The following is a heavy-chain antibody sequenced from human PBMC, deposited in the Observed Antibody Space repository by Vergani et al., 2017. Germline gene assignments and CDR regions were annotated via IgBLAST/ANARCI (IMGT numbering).Heavy chain of an antibody. CDR2: INPNSGGT. J-gene: IGHJ6*03. V-gene: IGHV1-2*02. CDR1: GYTFTGYY. Sequence: QVQLVQSGAEVKKPGASVKVSCKASGYTFTGYYMHWVRQAPGQGLEWMGWINPNSGGTNYAQKFQGRVTMTRDTSISTAYMELSRLRSDDTAVYYCARVGVGATPSVDYYYYMDVWGKGTTVTVSS. D-gene: IGHD1-26*01. CDR3: ARVGVGATPSVDYYYYMDV.